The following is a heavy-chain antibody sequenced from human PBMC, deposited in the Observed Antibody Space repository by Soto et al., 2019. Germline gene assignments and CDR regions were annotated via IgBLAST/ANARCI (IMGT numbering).Heavy chain of an antibody. Sequence: PSQTLSLTCAISGDSVSSNSAAWNWIRQSPSRGLEWLGRTYYRSKWYNDYAVSVKSRITINPDTSKNQFSLQLNSVTPEDTAVYYCAREVREIVRGVIPRKFNWFDPWGQGTLVTVSS. J-gene: IGHJ5*02. CDR3: AREVREIVRGVIPRKFNWFDP. V-gene: IGHV6-1*01. CDR2: TYYRSKWYN. D-gene: IGHD3-10*02. CDR1: GDSVSSNSAA.